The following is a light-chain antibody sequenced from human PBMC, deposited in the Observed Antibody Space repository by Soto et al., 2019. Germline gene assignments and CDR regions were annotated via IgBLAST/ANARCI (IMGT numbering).Light chain of an antibody. CDR1: QSVTRF. CDR2: KAS. J-gene: IGKJ3*01. CDR3: QQYVSYSS. Sequence: IQMTQSPSTLSASVGDRVTITCRASQSVTRFLAWYQQKPGKAPKLLIYKASTLGGGVPSRFSGGGSGTDFTLTISSLQPDDSATYYCQQYVSYSSFGPGTKVDIK. V-gene: IGKV1-5*03.